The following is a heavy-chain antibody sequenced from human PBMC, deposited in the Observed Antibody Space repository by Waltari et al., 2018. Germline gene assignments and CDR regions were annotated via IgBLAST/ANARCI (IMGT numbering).Heavy chain of an antibody. V-gene: IGHV5-51*01. D-gene: IGHD5-12*01. J-gene: IGHJ4*02. Sequence: EVQLVQSGAEVKKPGESLKISCKGSGYTFNSYWIGWVRQMPGKGLEWMAIIYPGDSDSRYSPPFQGQVTISVDKSINTAYLQWDNLKTSDSAIYYCARSEVLATGNYYFDYWGQGTLVTVSS. CDR2: IYPGDSDS. CDR1: GYTFNSYW. CDR3: ARSEVLATGNYYFDY.